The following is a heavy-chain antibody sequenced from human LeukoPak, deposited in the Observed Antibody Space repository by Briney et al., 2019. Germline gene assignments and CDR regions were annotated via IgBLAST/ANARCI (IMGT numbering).Heavy chain of an antibody. CDR2: IYTSGST. Sequence: SETLSLTCTVSGGSISSYYWSWIRQPAGKGLEWIGRIYTSGSTNYNPSLKSRVTMSVDTSKNQFSLKLSSVTAADTAVYYCARDSIPSWGFHVNIVATPPHFDYWGQGTLVTVSS. V-gene: IGHV4-4*07. D-gene: IGHD5-12*01. CDR1: GGSISSYY. J-gene: IGHJ4*02. CDR3: ARDSIPSWGFHVNIVATPPHFDY.